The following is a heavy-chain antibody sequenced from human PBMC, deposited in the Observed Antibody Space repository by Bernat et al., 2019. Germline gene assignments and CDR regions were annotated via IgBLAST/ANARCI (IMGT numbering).Heavy chain of an antibody. CDR3: ARDGGSGWYSDLEY. V-gene: IGHV3-21*05. CDR1: GFTFSSYS. Sequence: EVQLVESGGGLVKPGGSLRLSCAASGFTFSSYSMNWFRQAPGKGLEWVSYISSSSSYIYYADSLKGRFTISRDNAKNSLYLQMNSLRAEDTAVYYCARDGGSGWYSDLEYWGQGTLVTVSS. J-gene: IGHJ4*02. CDR2: ISSSSSYI. D-gene: IGHD6-19*01.